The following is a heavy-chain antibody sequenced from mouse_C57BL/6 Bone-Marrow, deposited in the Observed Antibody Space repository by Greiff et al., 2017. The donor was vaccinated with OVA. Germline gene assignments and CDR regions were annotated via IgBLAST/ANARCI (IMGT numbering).Heavy chain of an antibody. J-gene: IGHJ2*01. CDR1: GYSFTGYY. D-gene: IGHD4-1*01. CDR2: INPSTGGT. CDR3: ARWEAHFDY. V-gene: IGHV1-42*01. Sequence: EVQLQQSGPELVKPGASVKISCKASGYSFTGYYMNWVKQSPEKSLEWIGEINPSTGGTTYNQKFKAKATLTVDKSSSTAYMQLKSLTSEDSAVYYCARWEAHFDYWGQGTTLTVSS.